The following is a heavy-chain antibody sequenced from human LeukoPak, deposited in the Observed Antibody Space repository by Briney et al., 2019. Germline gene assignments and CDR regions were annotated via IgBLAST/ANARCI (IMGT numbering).Heavy chain of an antibody. D-gene: IGHD1-1*01. Sequence: PSETLSLTCTVSGGSITNYYWSWIRQPPGKGLEWIGYIHYSGSTKYKSSLKSRVTISVDTSMNQFSLKVSSVTAADTAVYYCARGYRFYFDYWGQGTLVTVSS. CDR3: ARGYRFYFDY. CDR2: IHYSGST. J-gene: IGHJ4*02. CDR1: GGSITNYY. V-gene: IGHV4-59*08.